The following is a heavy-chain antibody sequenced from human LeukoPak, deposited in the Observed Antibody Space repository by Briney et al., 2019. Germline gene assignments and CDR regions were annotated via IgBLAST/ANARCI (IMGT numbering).Heavy chain of an antibody. CDR3: ARAPSDSSGYSSYYYYMDV. CDR2: IYHSGST. J-gene: IGHJ6*03. V-gene: IGHV4-38-2*02. CDR1: GYSISSGYY. D-gene: IGHD3-22*01. Sequence: SETLSLTCTVSGYSISSGYYWGRIRQPPGKGLEWIGSIYHSGSTYYNPSLKSRVTISVDTSKNQFSLKLSSVTAADTAVYYCARAPSDSSGYSSYYYYMDVWGKGTTVTVSS.